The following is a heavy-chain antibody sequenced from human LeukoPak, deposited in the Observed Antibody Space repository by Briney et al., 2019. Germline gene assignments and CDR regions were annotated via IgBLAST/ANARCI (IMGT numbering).Heavy chain of an antibody. V-gene: IGHV3-74*01. CDR2: VYTDGITT. Sequence: AGGSLRLSCAASGFTFSNYYMHWVRQAPGEGPVWVSRVYTDGITTNYADSVKGRFTISRDNAQNALYLQMHSLRAEDTAVYYCARGYYSSSRFDSWGQGTLVTVSS. J-gene: IGHJ4*02. CDR3: ARGYYSSSRFDS. D-gene: IGHD6-13*01. CDR1: GFTFSNYY.